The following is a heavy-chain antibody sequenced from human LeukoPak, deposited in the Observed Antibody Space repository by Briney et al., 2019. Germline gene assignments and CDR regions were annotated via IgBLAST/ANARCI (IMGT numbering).Heavy chain of an antibody. V-gene: IGHV3-23*01. D-gene: IGHD3-22*01. CDR1: GFTFSSYA. CDR3: AKVGDYYDSSGYSY. Sequence: GGSLGLSCAASGFTFSSYAMSWVRQAPGKGLEWVSAISGSGGSTYYADSVKGRFTISRDNSKNTLYLQMNSLRAEDTAVYYCAKVGDYYDSSGYSYWGQGTLVTVSS. CDR2: ISGSGGST. J-gene: IGHJ4*02.